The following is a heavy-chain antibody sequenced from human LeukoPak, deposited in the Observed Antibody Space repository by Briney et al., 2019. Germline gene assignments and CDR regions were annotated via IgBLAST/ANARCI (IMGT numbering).Heavy chain of an antibody. CDR3: AKNWEELDY. J-gene: IGHJ4*02. CDR2: ISYDGRNT. Sequence: ERSLRLSCAASGFTFSSYGMHWVRQAPGKGLEWVAFISYDGRNTYYADSLKGRFTISRDNSKNTLYLQMNSLRPEDTAVYYCAKNWEELDYWGQGTLVTVPT. V-gene: IGHV3-30*18. D-gene: IGHD1-26*01. CDR1: GFTFSSYG.